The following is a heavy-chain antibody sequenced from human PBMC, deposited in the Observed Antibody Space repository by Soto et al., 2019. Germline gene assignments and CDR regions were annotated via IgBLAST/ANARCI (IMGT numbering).Heavy chain of an antibody. D-gene: IGHD2-2*01. V-gene: IGHV5-51*01. CDR1: GYSFTTYW. CDR2: IYPGDSDT. CDR3: ARKNIASNSVDF. J-gene: IGHJ4*02. Sequence: PGESLRISCKASGYSFTTYWIGWVRQMPGKGLEWMGIIYPGDSDTRYSPSFQGQVTISADKPISTAYLQWSSLKASDSAMFYCARKNIASNSVDFWGQGTLVTVSS.